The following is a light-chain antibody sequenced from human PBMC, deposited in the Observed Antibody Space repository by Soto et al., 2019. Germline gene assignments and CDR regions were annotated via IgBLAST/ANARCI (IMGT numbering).Light chain of an antibody. CDR2: DAS. CDR1: QSINTW. V-gene: IGKV1-5*01. J-gene: IGKJ2*01. Sequence: DIQMTQSPSTVSASVGDRVTITCRASQSINTWLAWYQQKPGKAPRVLIYDASSLQSGVPSRFSGSGSGTAFTLTISSLEPYDFSTYYCQQYDGHFGQGTKLEIK. CDR3: QQYDGH.